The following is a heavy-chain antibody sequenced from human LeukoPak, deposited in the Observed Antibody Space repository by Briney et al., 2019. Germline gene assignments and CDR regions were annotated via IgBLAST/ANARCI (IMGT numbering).Heavy chain of an antibody. Sequence: GGSLRLSCAASGFTFSSYWMSWVRQAPGKGLEWVANIKQDGSEKYYVDSVKGRFTISRDNAKNSLYLQMNSLRAEDRAVYYCARDQEWELMPLDVWGKGTTVTVSS. J-gene: IGHJ6*04. CDR1: GFTFSSYW. CDR2: IKQDGSEK. D-gene: IGHD1-26*01. V-gene: IGHV3-7*01. CDR3: ARDQEWELMPLDV.